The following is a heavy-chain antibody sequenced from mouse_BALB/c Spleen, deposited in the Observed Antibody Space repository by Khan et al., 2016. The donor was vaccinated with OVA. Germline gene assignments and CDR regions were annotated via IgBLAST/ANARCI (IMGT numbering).Heavy chain of an antibody. CDR1: GFSLTSYG. V-gene: IGHV2-6-1*01. Sequence: QVQLKQSGPGLVAPSQSLSITCTISGFSLTSYGIHWVRKPPGKGLEWLVVIWSDGNTTYNSTLKSKLSITKANSKSQVFLKMNSLQTDDTAMYYSARQPYYHYDAMAYWGQGTSVTVSS. CDR2: IWSDGNT. J-gene: IGHJ4*01. D-gene: IGHD2-10*01. CDR3: ARQPYYHYDAMAY.